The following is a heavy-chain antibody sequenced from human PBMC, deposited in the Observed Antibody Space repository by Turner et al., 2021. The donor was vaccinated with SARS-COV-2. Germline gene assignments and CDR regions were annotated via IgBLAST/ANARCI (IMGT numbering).Heavy chain of an antibody. Sequence: QVQLVQSGAEVKKPGASVKVSCKASGYTFTGYYMHWVRQAPGQGLEWMGWINPNSGGTNYEQKFQGRVTMTRDTSISTAYMELSSLRSDDTAVYYCAVLEMATITDAFDIWGQGTMVTVSS. D-gene: IGHD5-12*01. V-gene: IGHV1-2*02. CDR2: INPNSGGT. CDR1: GYTFTGYY. J-gene: IGHJ3*02. CDR3: AVLEMATITDAFDI.